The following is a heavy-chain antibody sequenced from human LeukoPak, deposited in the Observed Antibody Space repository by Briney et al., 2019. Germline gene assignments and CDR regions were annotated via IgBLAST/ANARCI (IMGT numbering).Heavy chain of an antibody. V-gene: IGHV4-39*01. CDR1: GGSIITRASY. D-gene: IGHD2-2*01. CDR3: ARHVSCSGTHCFFYYYYGMDV. CDR2: VYYSGST. Sequence: SETLSLTCNLSGGSIITRASYWGWIRQSPGKGLEWIGTVYYSGSTYYNPSLESRVTISVDTSKNQFSLRLSSVTAADTATYYCARHVSCSGTHCFFYYYYGMDVWGQGTTVTVSS. J-gene: IGHJ6*02.